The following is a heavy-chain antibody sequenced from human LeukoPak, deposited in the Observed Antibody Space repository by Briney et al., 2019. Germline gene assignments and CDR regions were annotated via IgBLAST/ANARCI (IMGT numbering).Heavy chain of an antibody. Sequence: ASVKVSCKASGYTFTTYAMNWVRQAPGQGLEWMGWINTNTGNPTYAQDFTGRFVFSLDTSVSTAYLQISSLKAEDTAVYYCARSWNYYDSSGDDALDIWGQGTMVTVSS. D-gene: IGHD3-22*01. CDR3: ARSWNYYDSSGDDALDI. CDR1: GYTFTTYA. CDR2: INTNTGNP. V-gene: IGHV7-4-1*02. J-gene: IGHJ3*02.